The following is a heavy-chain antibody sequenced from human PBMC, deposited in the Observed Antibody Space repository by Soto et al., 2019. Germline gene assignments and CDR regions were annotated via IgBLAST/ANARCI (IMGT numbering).Heavy chain of an antibody. CDR3: ARAGVYGSGIAWFEP. CDR1: GGSISSYY. Sequence: SDTLSLTCTVAGGSISSYYCSWIRQPPGKGLEWIGYIYYSGSTNYNPSLKSRVTISVDTSKNQFSLKLSSVTAADTAVYYCARAGVYGSGIAWFEPWGQGTLVTVSP. J-gene: IGHJ5*02. V-gene: IGHV4-59*01. D-gene: IGHD3-10*01. CDR2: IYYSGST.